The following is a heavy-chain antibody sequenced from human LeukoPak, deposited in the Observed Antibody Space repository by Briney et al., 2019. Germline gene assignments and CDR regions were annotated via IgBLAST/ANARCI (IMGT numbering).Heavy chain of an antibody. J-gene: IGHJ4*02. CDR3: ARGGDGAIVPAV. CDR2: INTKTGNP. Sequence: ASVEVSCKASGYTFSKYAMNWVRQAPGQGLEWMGWINTKTGNPTYAQAFTGRFVFSLETSVSTAYLEISSLQTEDTAVYYCARGGDGAIVPAVWGQGTLVTVSS. CDR1: GYTFSKYA. V-gene: IGHV7-4-1*02. D-gene: IGHD2-2*01.